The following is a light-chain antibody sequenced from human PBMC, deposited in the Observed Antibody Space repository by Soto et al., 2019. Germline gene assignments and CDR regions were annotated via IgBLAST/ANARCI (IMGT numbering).Light chain of an antibody. CDR2: EVS. CDR3: SSYTTTTRL. Sequence: QSVLTQPASVSGSPGQSITISCTGTSSDIGSNNYVSWFQQRPGKAPTLRIYEVSNRPSGVSTHFSGSKSGNTASLPISGLLPEDEAESYCSSYTTTTRLFGGGTKLTVL. J-gene: IGLJ3*02. CDR1: SSDIGSNNY. V-gene: IGLV2-14*01.